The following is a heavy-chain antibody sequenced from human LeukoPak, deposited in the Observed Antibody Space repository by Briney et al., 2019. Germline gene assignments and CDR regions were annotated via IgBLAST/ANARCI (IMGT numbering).Heavy chain of an antibody. Sequence: GGSLRLSCAASGFTFSTYSMNWVRQAPGKGLEWVSSISSSSSHIYYADSVKGRFTISRDNAKNSLYLQMNSLRAEDTAVYYCARGPVSSGWSKFDYWGQGTLVTVSS. D-gene: IGHD6-19*01. CDR3: ARGPVSSGWSKFDY. CDR1: GFTFSTYS. CDR2: ISSSSSHI. V-gene: IGHV3-21*01. J-gene: IGHJ4*02.